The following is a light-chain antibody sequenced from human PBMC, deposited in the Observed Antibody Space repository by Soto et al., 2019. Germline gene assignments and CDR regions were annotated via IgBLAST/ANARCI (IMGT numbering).Light chain of an antibody. Sequence: PGERATLSCRASQSVGSAYLAWYQHKPGQAPRLLIYCASSRATGIPDRISGSGSVTDFTLTISRLEPEDFAVYYCQQYGSSRWTFGQGTKVEAK. CDR3: QQYGSSRWT. V-gene: IGKV3-20*01. CDR1: QSVGSAY. CDR2: CAS. J-gene: IGKJ1*01.